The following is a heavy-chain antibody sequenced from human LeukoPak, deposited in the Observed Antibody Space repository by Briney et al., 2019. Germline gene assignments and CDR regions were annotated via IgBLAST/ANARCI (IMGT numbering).Heavy chain of an antibody. Sequence: VKVSCKASGGTFSSYAISWVRQAPGQGLEWMGRIIPILGIANYAQKFQGRVTITADKSTSTAYMGLSSLRSEDTAVYYCARGPPLYYYDSSGLPDFDYWGQGTLVTVSS. CDR1: GGTFSSYA. D-gene: IGHD3-22*01. CDR2: IIPILGIA. J-gene: IGHJ4*02. V-gene: IGHV1-69*10. CDR3: ARGPPLYYYDSSGLPDFDY.